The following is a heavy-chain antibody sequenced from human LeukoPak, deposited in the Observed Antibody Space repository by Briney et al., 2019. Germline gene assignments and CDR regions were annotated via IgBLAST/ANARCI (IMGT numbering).Heavy chain of an antibody. V-gene: IGHV3-21*01. Sequence: GGSLRLSCAASGFTFSSYWMHWVRQAPGKGLEWVSSISSSSSYIYYADSVKGRFTISRDNAKNSLYLQMNSLRAEDTAVYYCARDSFGVVDYWGQGTLVTVSS. D-gene: IGHD3-3*01. CDR2: ISSSSSYI. CDR3: ARDSFGVVDY. J-gene: IGHJ4*02. CDR1: GFTFSSYW.